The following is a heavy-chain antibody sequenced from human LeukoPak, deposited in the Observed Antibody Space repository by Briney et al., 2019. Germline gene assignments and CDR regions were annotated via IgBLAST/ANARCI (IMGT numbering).Heavy chain of an antibody. V-gene: IGHV3-23*01. CDR3: ARNLDCGGDCYYPLDY. J-gene: IGHJ4*02. CDR1: GFTFSNYA. D-gene: IGHD2-21*02. Sequence: GGSLRLSCAASGFTFSNYAMRWVRQAPGEGREWVSGISGSGDSTYYADSVKGRFTISRDNAKNSLYLQMNSLRAEDTAVYYCARNLDCGGDCYYPLDYWGQGTLVTVSS. CDR2: ISGSGDST.